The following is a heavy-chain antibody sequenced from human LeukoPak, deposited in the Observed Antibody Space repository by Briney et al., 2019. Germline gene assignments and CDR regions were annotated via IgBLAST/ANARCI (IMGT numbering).Heavy chain of an antibody. Sequence: SETLSLTCIVSGGSITSSSHYWGWIRQPPGKGLEWIGSIFHSGITYYHPSLKNRVTISVDTSKNQFSLKVNSVTAADPAIYYCARSVLGIDGTFDSWGQGTLVTVSS. J-gene: IGHJ4*02. CDR2: IFHSGIT. CDR1: GGSITSSSHY. V-gene: IGHV4-39*07. D-gene: IGHD5/OR15-5a*01. CDR3: ARSVLGIDGTFDS.